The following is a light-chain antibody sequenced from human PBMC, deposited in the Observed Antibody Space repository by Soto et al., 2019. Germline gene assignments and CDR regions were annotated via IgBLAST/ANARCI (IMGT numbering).Light chain of an antibody. CDR2: DAS. V-gene: IGKV3-11*01. CDR3: QQYNNWPRWT. CDR1: QSVSSY. J-gene: IGKJ1*01. Sequence: EIVLTQSPATLSLSPGERATLSCRASQSVSSYLAWYQQKPGQAPRLLIYDASNRATGIPARFSGSGSGTDFTLTISSLQSEDFAVYYCQQYNNWPRWTFGQGTKVDI.